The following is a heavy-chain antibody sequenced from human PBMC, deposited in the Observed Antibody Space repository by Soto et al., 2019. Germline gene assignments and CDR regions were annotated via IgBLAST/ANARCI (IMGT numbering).Heavy chain of an antibody. J-gene: IGHJ1*01. V-gene: IGHV3-23*01. Sequence: EVQLLESGGGLVQPGGSLRLSCTASGFTFSNYAMSWLRQAPGKGLEWVSAVSHDGDSTYYADSVKGRFTISRDNSKNTSYLQVNRLRADDTSVYYCARPHLYCTGVTCYFAKYFQYWGQGTLITVSS. D-gene: IGHD2-15*01. CDR3: ARPHLYCTGVTCYFAKYFQY. CDR1: GFTFSNYA. CDR2: VSHDGDST.